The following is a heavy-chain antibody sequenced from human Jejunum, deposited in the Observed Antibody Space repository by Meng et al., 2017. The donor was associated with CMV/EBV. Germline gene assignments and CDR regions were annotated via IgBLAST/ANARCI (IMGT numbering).Heavy chain of an antibody. V-gene: IGHV3-74*01. J-gene: IGHJ6*02. Sequence: SCAASGLAFSAYRMHWVHQVAGKGLVWVSHIIGDGTTTTYADSVKGRFTISRDNAKNTLYLQMNSLRVEDTGVYYCGRGNYYAVDVWGQGTTVTVS. CDR2: IIGDGTTT. CDR1: GLAFSAYR. CDR3: GRGNYYAVDV.